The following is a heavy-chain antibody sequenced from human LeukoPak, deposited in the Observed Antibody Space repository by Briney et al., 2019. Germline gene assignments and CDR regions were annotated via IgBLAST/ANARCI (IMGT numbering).Heavy chain of an antibody. CDR2: ISYDGSNK. J-gene: IGHJ4*02. D-gene: IGHD2-15*01. CDR1: GFTFSSYA. CDR3: ARERSGFDY. Sequence: GGSLRLSCAASGFTFSSYAMHWVRQAPGKGLEWVAVISYDGSNKYYADSVKGRFTISRDNSKNTLYLQMNSLRAEDTAVYYCARERSGFDYWGQGTLVTVPS. V-gene: IGHV3-30*04.